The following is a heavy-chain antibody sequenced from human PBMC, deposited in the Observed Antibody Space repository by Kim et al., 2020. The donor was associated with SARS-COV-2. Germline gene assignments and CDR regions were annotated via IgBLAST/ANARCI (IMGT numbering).Heavy chain of an antibody. CDR1: GGSISSGGYY. J-gene: IGHJ5*02. Sequence: SETLSLTCTVSGGSISSGGYYWSWIRQHPGKGPEWIGYIYYSGSTYYNPSLKSRVTISVDTSKNQFSLKLSSVTAADTAVYYCARLTFRRASNWFDPWGQGTLVTVSS. CDR3: ARLTFRRASNWFDP. CDR2: IYYSGST. V-gene: IGHV4-31*03.